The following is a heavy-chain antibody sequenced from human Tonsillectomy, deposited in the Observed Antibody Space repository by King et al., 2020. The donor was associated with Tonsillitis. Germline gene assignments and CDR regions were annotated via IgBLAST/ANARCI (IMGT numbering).Heavy chain of an antibody. J-gene: IGHJ5*02. CDR3: AKFAVKFLPVAGGEHWFDP. CDR1: GYTFTDYW. D-gene: IGHD6-19*01. V-gene: IGHV5-51*01. Sequence: VQLVESGAEVKKPGESLKISCKASGYTFTDYWIGWVRQRPGQGLEWMGIIYPIDSETRYSPSFQGQVTISADKSINTAYLQWGSLKASDTAMYYCAKFAVKFLPVAGGEHWFDPWGQGTLVRVSS. CDR2: IYPIDSET.